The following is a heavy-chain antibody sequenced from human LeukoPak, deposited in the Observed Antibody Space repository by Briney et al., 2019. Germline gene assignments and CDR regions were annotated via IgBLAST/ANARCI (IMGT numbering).Heavy chain of an antibody. J-gene: IGHJ6*03. Sequence: SETLSLTCTVSGGSISSISYYWSWIRQPPGKGLEWIGYIYYSGSTKYNPSLKSRVTISVDTSKNQFSLRLSSVTAADTAVYYCARDWGVSARPGYMDVWGKGTTVTVS. V-gene: IGHV4-61*01. D-gene: IGHD6-6*01. CDR3: ARDWGVSARPGYMDV. CDR2: IYYSGST. CDR1: GGSISSISYY.